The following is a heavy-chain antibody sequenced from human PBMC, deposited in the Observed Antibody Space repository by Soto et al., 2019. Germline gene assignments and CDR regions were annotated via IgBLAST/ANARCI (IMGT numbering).Heavy chain of an antibody. Sequence: GGSLRLSCAASGFTFSSYAMHWVRQAPGKGLEWVAVISYDGSNKYYADSVKGRFTISRDNSKNTLYLQMNSLRAEDTAVYYCARAENYDFWLGPDPWGQATLVTVSS. J-gene: IGHJ5*02. CDR1: GFTFSSYA. V-gene: IGHV3-30-3*01. CDR2: ISYDGSNK. CDR3: ARAENYDFWLGPDP. D-gene: IGHD3-3*01.